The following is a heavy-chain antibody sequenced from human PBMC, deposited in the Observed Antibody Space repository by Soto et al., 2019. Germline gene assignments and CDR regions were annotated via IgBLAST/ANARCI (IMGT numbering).Heavy chain of an antibody. CDR2: INVYSGTK. V-gene: IGHV1-18*01. CDR3: ARGRGGYLSSSGHTHNYLDY. CDR1: GYTFSDYG. D-gene: IGHD3-22*01. J-gene: IGHJ4*02. Sequence: QVHLVQSGSEVKTAGAAVKVSCKASGYTFSDYGVSWVRQAPGQGLEGMGWINVYSGTKNYLPKFQGRVTMTTDTSTSTLYMELRDLSSEDTAVYYCARGRGGYLSSSGHTHNYLDYWGQGTLVTVSS.